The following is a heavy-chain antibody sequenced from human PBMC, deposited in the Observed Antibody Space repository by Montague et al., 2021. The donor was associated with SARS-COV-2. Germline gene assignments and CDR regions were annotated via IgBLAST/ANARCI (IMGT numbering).Heavy chain of an antibody. CDR2: INGGSSVM. J-gene: IGHJ5*02. CDR3: APAVPVADDS. V-gene: IGHV3-48*03. Sequence: SRRLSCAASGFHFGVYEMNWFRQTPGKGLEWVSYINGGSSVMYYADSVMGRFTISRDNAESSLYLQMNSLRAEDTAVYYCAPAVPVADDSWGQGTLVTVSS. CDR1: GFHFGVYE. D-gene: IGHD2-2*01.